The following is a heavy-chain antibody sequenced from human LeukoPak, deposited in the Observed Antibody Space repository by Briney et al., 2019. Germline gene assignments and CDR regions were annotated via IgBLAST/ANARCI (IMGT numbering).Heavy chain of an antibody. D-gene: IGHD5-18*01. CDR1: GGSFSGYY. V-gene: IGHV4-34*01. CDR2: INHSGST. J-gene: IGHJ4*02. CDR3: ARARGLYSYGYWLFDY. Sequence: SETLSLTCAVYGGSFSGYYWSWIRQPPGKGLEWIGEINHSGSTNYNPSLKSRVTISVDTSKNQFSLKLSSVTAADTAVYYRARARGLYSYGYWLFDYWGQGTLVTVSS.